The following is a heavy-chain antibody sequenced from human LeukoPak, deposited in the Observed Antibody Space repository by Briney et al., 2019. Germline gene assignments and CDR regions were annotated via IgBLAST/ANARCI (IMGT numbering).Heavy chain of an antibody. D-gene: IGHD7-27*01. CDR2: INPNSGDT. Sequence: ASVKASCKASGYTFTSYYMHWVRQAPGQGLEWMGWINPNSGDTNYAQKFQGRVTMTRDTSISTAYMELSNVRSDDTALYYCARAGTESKWGLPRADYYYMDVWGKGTTVTVSS. CDR1: GYTFTSYY. CDR3: ARAGTESKWGLPRADYYYMDV. J-gene: IGHJ6*03. V-gene: IGHV1-2*02.